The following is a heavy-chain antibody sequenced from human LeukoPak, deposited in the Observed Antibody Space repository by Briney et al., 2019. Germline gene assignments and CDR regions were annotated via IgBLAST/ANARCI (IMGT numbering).Heavy chain of an antibody. CDR3: ARGPSMVRGVIDYGMDV. CDR1: GYTFTSYG. CDR2: ISAYNGNT. Sequence: ASVKVSCKASGYTFTSYGISWVRQAPGQGLEWMGWISAYNGNTNYAQKLQGRVTMTTDTSTSTAYMELRSLRSDDTAVYYCARGPSMVRGVIDYGMDVWGQGTTVTVSS. D-gene: IGHD3-10*01. J-gene: IGHJ6*02. V-gene: IGHV1-18*01.